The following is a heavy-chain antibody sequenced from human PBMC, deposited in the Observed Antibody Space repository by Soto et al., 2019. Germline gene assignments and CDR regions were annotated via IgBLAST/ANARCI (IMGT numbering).Heavy chain of an antibody. J-gene: IGHJ6*03. D-gene: IGHD2-15*01. Sequence: GGSLRLSCAASGFTFDDYGMSWVRQAPGKGLEWVSGINWNGGSTGYADSVKGRFTISRDNAKNSLYLQMNSLRAEDTALYHCARGMGGGSCYGVEVCYYYYMDVWGKGTTVTVSS. V-gene: IGHV3-20*01. CDR3: ARGMGGGSCYGVEVCYYYYMDV. CDR2: INWNGGST. CDR1: GFTFDDYG.